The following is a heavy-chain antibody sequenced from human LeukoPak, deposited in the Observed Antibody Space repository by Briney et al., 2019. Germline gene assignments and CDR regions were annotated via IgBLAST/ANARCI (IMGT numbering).Heavy chain of an antibody. CDR3: ASPAGGTVYFDY. CDR1: GYTFSSYG. J-gene: IGHJ4*02. V-gene: IGHV1-18*01. Sequence: ASVKVSCKASGYTFSSYGISWVRQAPGQGLEWMGWISAYNSNTNYAQKLQGRVTMTTDTFTRTAYMELRSLRSDDTAVYYCASPAGGTVYFDYWGQGTLVTVSS. D-gene: IGHD3-16*01. CDR2: ISAYNSNT.